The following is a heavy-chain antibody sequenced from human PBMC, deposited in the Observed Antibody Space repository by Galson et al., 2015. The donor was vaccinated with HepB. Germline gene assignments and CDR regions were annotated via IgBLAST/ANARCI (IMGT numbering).Heavy chain of an antibody. V-gene: IGHV3-64*05. CDR1: YA. CDR2: ISSNGDDT. J-gene: IGHJ3*01. Sequence: YAMHWLRQAPGKRLEYVSAISSNGDDTWYADSVKGRFTISRDNSKNTLYVQMSTLRPEDTAVYYCSSDAFDVWGQGTMVIVSS. CDR3: SSDAFDV.